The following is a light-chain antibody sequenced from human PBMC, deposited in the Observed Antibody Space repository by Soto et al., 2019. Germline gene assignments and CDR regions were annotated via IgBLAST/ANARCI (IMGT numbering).Light chain of an antibody. Sequence: IVMTQSPGTLSVSPGERANLFCGASQSVSSSYLAWYQQKPGQAPRLLIYDASNRAIGIPARFSGNGSGTDFTLTISSLEPEDFAVYYCQQRSNWPRITFGQGTRLVIK. V-gene: IGKV3-11*01. CDR3: QQRSNWPRIT. CDR1: QSVSSSY. J-gene: IGKJ5*01. CDR2: DAS.